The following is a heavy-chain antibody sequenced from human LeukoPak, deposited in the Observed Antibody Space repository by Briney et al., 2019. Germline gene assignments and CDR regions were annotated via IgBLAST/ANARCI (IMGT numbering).Heavy chain of an antibody. J-gene: IGHJ5*02. V-gene: IGHV4-38-2*01. Sequence: PSETLSLTCAVSGYSISSGYYWGWIRQPPGKGLEWIGSIYHSGSTYYNPSLKSRVTISVDTSKNRFSLKLSSVTAADTAVYYCARVRPPGWFDPWGQGTLVTVSS. CDR1: GYSISSGYY. CDR3: ARVRPPGWFDP. CDR2: IYHSGST. D-gene: IGHD3-10*01.